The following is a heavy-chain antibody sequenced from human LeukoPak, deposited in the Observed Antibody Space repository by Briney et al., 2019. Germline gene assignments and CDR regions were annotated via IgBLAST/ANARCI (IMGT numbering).Heavy chain of an antibody. J-gene: IGHJ4*02. D-gene: IGHD6-13*01. CDR1: GFTFSSFA. V-gene: IGHV3-30*04. CDR2: ISYDGSNK. Sequence: GGSLRLSCAASGFTFSSFAIHWVHQAPGKGLEWLAVISYDGSNKYYADSVKGRFTISRDNSKNTLYLQMNSLRAEDTAVYYCARDESRDSSRIEYFFDYWGQGTLVTVSS. CDR3: ARDESRDSSRIEYFFDY.